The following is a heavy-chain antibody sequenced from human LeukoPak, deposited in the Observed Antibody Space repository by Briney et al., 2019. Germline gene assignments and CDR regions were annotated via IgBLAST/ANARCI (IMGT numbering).Heavy chain of an antibody. Sequence: GASVKVSCKASGYTFTSYGISWVRQAPGQGLEWMGWISAYNGNTNYAQKFQGRVTITTDESTSTAYMELSSLRSEDTAVYYCARGLGSSGYCRDWGQGTLVTVSS. V-gene: IGHV1-18*01. CDR2: ISAYNGNT. CDR3: ARGLGSSGYCRD. D-gene: IGHD3-22*01. J-gene: IGHJ4*02. CDR1: GYTFTSYG.